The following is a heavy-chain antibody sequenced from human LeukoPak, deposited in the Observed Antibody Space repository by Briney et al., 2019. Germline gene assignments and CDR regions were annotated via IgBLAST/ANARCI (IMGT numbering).Heavy chain of an antibody. Sequence: GRSLRLSCAASGFTLSSYAMHWVRQAPGKGLEWVAVISYDRSNKYYADSVKGRFTISRDNSKNTLYLQINSLRAEDTAVYYCAREDTMIVVVMDAFDIWGQGTMVTVSS. J-gene: IGHJ3*02. CDR3: AREDTMIVVVMDAFDI. CDR2: ISYDRSNK. CDR1: GFTLSSYA. D-gene: IGHD3-22*01. V-gene: IGHV3-30-3*01.